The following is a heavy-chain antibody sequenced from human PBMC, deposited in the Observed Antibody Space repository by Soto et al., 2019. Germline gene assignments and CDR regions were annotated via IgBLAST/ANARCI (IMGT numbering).Heavy chain of an antibody. CDR2: INAGNGNT. J-gene: IGHJ4*02. CDR3: ARRNNSGPIDY. CDR1: GFTFTTHA. Sequence: QVHLVQSGAEVKEPGASVKVSCKTSGFTFTTHAIHWVRQAPGQRFEWMGWINAGNGNTKYSQRFQDRVTITRDTSASTAYMELSSLTSEDRAGYYCARRNNSGPIDYWGQGTLVTVSS. D-gene: IGHD5-12*01. V-gene: IGHV1-3*01.